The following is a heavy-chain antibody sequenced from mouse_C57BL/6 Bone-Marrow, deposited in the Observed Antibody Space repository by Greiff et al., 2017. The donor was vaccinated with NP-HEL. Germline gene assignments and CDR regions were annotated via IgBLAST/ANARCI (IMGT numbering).Heavy chain of an antibody. D-gene: IGHD4-1*01. CDR3: ARVNWEGYAMDY. CDR2: ISDGGSYT. Sequence: DVMLVESGGGLVKPGGSLKLSCAASGFTFSSYAMSWVRQTPEKRLEWVATISDGGSYTYYPDNVKGRFTISRDNAKNNLYLQMSHLKSEDTAMYYCARVNWEGYAMDYWGQGTSVTVSS. J-gene: IGHJ4*01. CDR1: GFTFSSYA. V-gene: IGHV5-4*03.